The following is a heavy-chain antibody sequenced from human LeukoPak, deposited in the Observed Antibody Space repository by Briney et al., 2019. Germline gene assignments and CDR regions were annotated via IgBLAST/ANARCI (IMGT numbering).Heavy chain of an antibody. D-gene: IGHD5-24*01. CDR3: ARVGDGYNSYFDY. V-gene: IGHV4-34*01. CDR2: INHSGST. CDR1: GGSFSGYY. Sequence: NPSETLSLTCAVYGGSFSGYYWSWIRQPPGKGLEWIGEINHSGSTNYNPSLKSRVTIPVDTSKNQFSLKLSSVTAADTAVYYCARVGDGYNSYFDYWGQGTLVTVSS. J-gene: IGHJ4*02.